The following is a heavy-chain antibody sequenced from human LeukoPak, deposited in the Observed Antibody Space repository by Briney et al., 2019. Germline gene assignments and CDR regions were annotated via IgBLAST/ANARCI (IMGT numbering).Heavy chain of an antibody. CDR3: ARGLLSGILSNWFDP. Sequence: AGSLRLSCAASGFTFSSYTMGWLRQAPGKGLEWASSISPSGDNTHYTDSVKGRFTISRDKSKSTVYLQMNSLRAEDAAVYYCARGLLSGILSNWFDPWGQGTLVTVS. D-gene: IGHD2/OR15-2a*01. J-gene: IGHJ5*02. CDR2: ISPSGDNT. V-gene: IGHV3-23*01. CDR1: GFTFSSYT.